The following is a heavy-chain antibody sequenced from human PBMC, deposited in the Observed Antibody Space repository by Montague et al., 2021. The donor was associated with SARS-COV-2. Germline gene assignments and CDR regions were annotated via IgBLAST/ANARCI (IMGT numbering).Heavy chain of an antibody. Sequence: SETLSLTCTVSGGSISSSSYYWGWIRQPPGKGLKWIGSIYYSGSTYYNPSLKSRVTISVDPSKNQFSLKLSSVTAADTAVYYCARVGRQQLVRLSGMDVWGQGTTVTVSS. V-gene: IGHV4-39*07. CDR2: IYYSGST. D-gene: IGHD6-13*01. J-gene: IGHJ6*02. CDR1: GGSISSSSYY. CDR3: ARVGRQQLVRLSGMDV.